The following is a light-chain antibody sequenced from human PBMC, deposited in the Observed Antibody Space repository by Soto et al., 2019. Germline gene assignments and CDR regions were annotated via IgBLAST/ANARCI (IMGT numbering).Light chain of an antibody. CDR3: SSYAGKNNFYV. CDR1: SSDVGAYNY. J-gene: IGLJ1*01. CDR2: GVS. V-gene: IGLV2-8*01. Sequence: TQPPSASGSPGQSVAISCTGTSSDVGAYNYVSWYQQHPGKAPKLVIYGVSERPSGVPDRFSGSKSGNTASLTVSGLQAEDEADYYCSSYAGKNNFYVFGTGTKVTVL.